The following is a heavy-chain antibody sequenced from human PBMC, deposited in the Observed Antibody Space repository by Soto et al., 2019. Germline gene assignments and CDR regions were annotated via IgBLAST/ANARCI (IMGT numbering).Heavy chain of an antibody. Sequence: PSETLSLTCTVSGDSISSTHYYWGWIRQPPGKGLEWIGSISYSGSTYYNPSLKSRVSTSVDTSRNQFSLKLTSVRAADTAVYYCARHMYASSTSFYRYWGQGTLVTVSS. D-gene: IGHD2-2*01. J-gene: IGHJ4*02. CDR2: ISYSGST. CDR3: ARHMYASSTSFYRY. V-gene: IGHV4-39*01. CDR1: GDSISSTHYY.